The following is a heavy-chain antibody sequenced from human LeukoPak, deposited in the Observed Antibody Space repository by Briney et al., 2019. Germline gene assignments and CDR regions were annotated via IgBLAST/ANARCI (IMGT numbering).Heavy chain of an antibody. CDR3: ARSLAADYRVDY. V-gene: IGHV4-39*07. Sequence: SETLSLTCTVSGGSISSSGYCWGWIRQPPGKGLEWIGSIDYSGNTNYNPSLKSRVTISVDTSKNQFSLKLSSVTAADTAVYYCARSLAADYRVDYWGQGTLVTVSS. J-gene: IGHJ4*02. D-gene: IGHD4-11*01. CDR1: GGSISSSGYC. CDR2: IDYSGNT.